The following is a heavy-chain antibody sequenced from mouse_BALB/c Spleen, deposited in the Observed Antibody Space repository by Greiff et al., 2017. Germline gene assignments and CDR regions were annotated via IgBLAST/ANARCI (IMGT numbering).Heavy chain of an antibody. J-gene: IGHJ1*01. CDR2: INPYNDGT. CDR3: AGSHYYGSSHWYFDV. CDR1: GYTFTSYV. D-gene: IGHD1-1*01. Sequence: VQLQQSGPELVKPGASVKMSCKASGYTFTSYVMHWVKQKPGQGLEWIGYINPYNDGTKYNEKFKGKATLISDKSSSTAYMELSSLTSEDSAVYYCAGSHYYGSSHWYFDVWGAGTTVTVSS. V-gene: IGHV1-14*01.